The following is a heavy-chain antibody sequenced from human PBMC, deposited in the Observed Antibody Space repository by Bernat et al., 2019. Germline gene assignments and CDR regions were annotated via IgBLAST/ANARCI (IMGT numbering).Heavy chain of an antibody. CDR3: ASHPGAVAVPNYFDY. D-gene: IGHD6-19*01. V-gene: IGHV5-51*01. CDR2: IYPGDSDT. J-gene: IGHJ4*02. CDR1: GYSFTSYW. Sequence: EVQLVQPGAEVKKPGESLKISCKGSGYSFTSYWIGWVRQMPGKGLEWMGIIYPGDSDTRYSPSFQGQVTISADKSISTAYLQWSSLKASDTAMYYCASHPGAVAVPNYFDYWGQGTLVTVSS.